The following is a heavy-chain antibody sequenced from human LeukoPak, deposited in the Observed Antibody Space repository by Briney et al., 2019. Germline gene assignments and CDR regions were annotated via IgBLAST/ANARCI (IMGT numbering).Heavy chain of an antibody. CDR1: GFPFSDFY. D-gene: IGHD2-21*02. V-gene: IGHV3-11*04. Sequence: GGSLRLSCAASGFPFSDFYMSWIRQAPGKGLEWVSYISSRPTTRYYADSVKGRFTISRDNAKNSLYLQMNSLRAEDTAVYYCARVVTPYYYYMDVWGKGTTVTISS. J-gene: IGHJ6*03. CDR2: ISSRPTTR. CDR3: ARVVTPYYYYMDV.